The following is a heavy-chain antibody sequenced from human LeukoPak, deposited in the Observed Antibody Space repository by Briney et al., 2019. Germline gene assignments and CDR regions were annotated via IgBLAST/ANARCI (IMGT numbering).Heavy chain of an antibody. Sequence: GGSLRLSCVGSGFTFSDAWMSWVRQAPGKGLEWVGRIKSKSDGGTIDYAAPVKGRFTISRDDSRNTLYLQMNSLKTEDTAVYYCTTRRQDGWWGQGTLVAVS. CDR1: GFTFSDAW. D-gene: IGHD2-15*01. V-gene: IGHV3-15*01. CDR2: IKSKSDGGTI. CDR3: TTRRQDGW. J-gene: IGHJ4*02.